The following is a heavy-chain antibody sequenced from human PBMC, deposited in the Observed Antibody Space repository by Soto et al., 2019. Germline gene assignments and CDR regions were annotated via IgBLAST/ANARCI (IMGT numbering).Heavy chain of an antibody. CDR3: ATFWSGYHDAFDI. V-gene: IGHV1-46*01. D-gene: IGHD3-3*01. J-gene: IGHJ3*02. Sequence: ASVKVSCKASGYTFTSYYMHWLLQAPGQGLEWMGIINPSGGSTNYAQKLQGRVAMTRNTSTSTAYMELNSLRSEDTAVYYCATFWSGYHDAFDIWGQGTMVTVSS. CDR1: GYTFTSYY. CDR2: INPSGGST.